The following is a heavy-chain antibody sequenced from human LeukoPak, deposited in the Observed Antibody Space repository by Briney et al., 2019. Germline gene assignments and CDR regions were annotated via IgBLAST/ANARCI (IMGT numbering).Heavy chain of an antibody. V-gene: IGHV3-21*01. J-gene: IGHJ6*02. CDR3: ARYCSSTSCPLREDYGMDV. D-gene: IGHD2-2*01. CDR1: GIIFRDAW. CDR2: ISSSSSYI. Sequence: GGSLRLSCVVSGIIFRDAWMNWVRQAPGKGLEWVSSISSSSSYIYYADSVKGRFTISRDNAKNSLYLQMNSLRAEDTAVYYCARYCSSTSCPLREDYGMDVWGQGTTVTVSS.